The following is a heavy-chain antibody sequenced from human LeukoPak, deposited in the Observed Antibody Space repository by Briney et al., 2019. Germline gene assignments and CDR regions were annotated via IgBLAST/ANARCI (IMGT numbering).Heavy chain of an antibody. CDR3: ARDPGGSWGFDY. V-gene: IGHV1-3*01. CDR2: INAGNGNT. D-gene: IGHD6-13*01. Sequence: ASVKVSCKASGYTFTSYAMHWVRQAPGQRLEWMGWINAGNGNTKYSQKFQGRVTITRDTSTSTAYMDLRSLKSDDTAVYYCARDPGGSWGFDYWGQGALVIVSS. J-gene: IGHJ4*02. CDR1: GYTFTSYA.